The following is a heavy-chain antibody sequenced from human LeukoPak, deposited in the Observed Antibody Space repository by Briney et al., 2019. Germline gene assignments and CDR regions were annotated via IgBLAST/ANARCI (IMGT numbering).Heavy chain of an antibody. CDR2: ISSSGSTI. D-gene: IGHD2-2*01. J-gene: IGHJ6*03. CDR3: ARGVVVPAAITLTAYYYYYMDV. V-gene: IGHV3-11*04. Sequence: GGSLRLSCAASGFTFSDYYMSWIRQAPGKGLEWVSYISSSGSTIYYADSVKGRFTISRDHAKNSLYLQMNSLRAEDTAVYYCARGVVVPAAITLTAYYYYYMDVWGKGTTVTVSS. CDR1: GFTFSDYY.